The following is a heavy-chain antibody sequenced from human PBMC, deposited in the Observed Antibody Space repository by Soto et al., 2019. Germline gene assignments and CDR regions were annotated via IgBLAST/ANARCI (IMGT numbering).Heavy chain of an antibody. CDR2: ISGSGGST. CDR3: AKDGGVWFGELSILYYYYYMDV. CDR1: GFTFSSYA. Sequence: GGSLRLSCAASGFTFSSYAMSWVRQAPGKGLEWVSAISGSGGSTYYADSVKGRFTISRDNSKNTLYLQMNSLRAEDTAVYYCAKDGGVWFGELSILYYYYYMDVWGKGTTVTVSS. V-gene: IGHV3-23*01. D-gene: IGHD3-10*01. J-gene: IGHJ6*03.